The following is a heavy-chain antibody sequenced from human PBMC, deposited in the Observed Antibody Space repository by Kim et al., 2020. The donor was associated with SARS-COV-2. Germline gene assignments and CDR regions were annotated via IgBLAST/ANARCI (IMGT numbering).Heavy chain of an antibody. CDR1: GGSFSGYY. J-gene: IGHJ3*02. CDR2: INHSGST. V-gene: IGHV4-34*01. Sequence: SETLSLTCAVYGGSFSGYYWSWIRQPPGKGLEWIGEINHSGSTNYNPSLKSRVTISVDTSKNQFSLKLSSVTAADTAVYYCASAKIAARLKNDAFDIWGQGTMVTVSS. D-gene: IGHD6-6*01. CDR3: ASAKIAARLKNDAFDI.